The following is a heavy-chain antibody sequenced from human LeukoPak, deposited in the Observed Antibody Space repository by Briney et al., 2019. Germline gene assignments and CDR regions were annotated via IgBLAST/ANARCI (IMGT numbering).Heavy chain of an antibody. J-gene: IGHJ4*02. V-gene: IGHV4-39*07. Sequence: SETLSLTCTVSGGSISSYYWSWIRQPPGKGLEWIGSIYYSGTTYYNPSLKSRVTISVDSSKNQFSLKLSSVTAADTAVYYCARHCSGISCYSDWGLGTLVAVSS. CDR1: GGSISSYY. CDR2: IYYSGTT. D-gene: IGHD2-2*02. CDR3: ARHCSGISCYSD.